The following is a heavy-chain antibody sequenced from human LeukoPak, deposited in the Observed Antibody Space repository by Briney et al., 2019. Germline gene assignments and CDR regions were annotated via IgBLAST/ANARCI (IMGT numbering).Heavy chain of an antibody. CDR3: VRDSSGYYPIFDY. D-gene: IGHD3-22*01. CDR1: GDSISSGDYY. CDR2: ISSSGST. V-gene: IGHV4-61*02. Sequence: PSQTLSLTCTVSGDSISSGDYYWSWIRQPAGKGLEWIGRISSSGSTYYNPSLKSRVAISVDTSKNQFSLKLSYVTAADTAVYYCVRDSSGYYPIFDYWGQGTLVTVSS. J-gene: IGHJ4*02.